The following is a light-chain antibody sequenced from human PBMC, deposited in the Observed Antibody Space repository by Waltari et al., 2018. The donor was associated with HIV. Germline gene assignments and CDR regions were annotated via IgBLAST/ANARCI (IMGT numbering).Light chain of an antibody. CDR1: SSDVGSYKL. J-gene: IGLJ3*02. CDR3: CSYAGSSTWV. Sequence: QSALTQPASVSGSPGHSLTISCTGTSSDVGSYKLVSWYQQHPGKAPKLMIYEGSKRPSGVSNRFSGSKSGNTASLTISGLQAEDEADYYCCSYAGSSTWVFGGGTKLTVL. V-gene: IGLV2-23*01. CDR2: EGS.